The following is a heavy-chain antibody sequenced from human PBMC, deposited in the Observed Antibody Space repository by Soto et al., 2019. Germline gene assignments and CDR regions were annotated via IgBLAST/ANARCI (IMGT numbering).Heavy chain of an antibody. Sequence: GGSLRLSCAASGFTFSSYAMSWVRQAPGKGLEWASGISGSGGSTYYADSVKGRFTISRDNSKNTLYLQMNSLRAEDTAVYYCAKDSGPRYDFWSGYTEIYSDYWGQGTLVTVSS. CDR1: GFTFSSYA. J-gene: IGHJ4*02. CDR2: ISGSGGST. D-gene: IGHD3-3*01. V-gene: IGHV3-23*01. CDR3: AKDSGPRYDFWSGYTEIYSDY.